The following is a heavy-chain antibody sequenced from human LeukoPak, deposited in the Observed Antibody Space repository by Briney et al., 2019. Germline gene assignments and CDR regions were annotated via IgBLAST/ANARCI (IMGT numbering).Heavy chain of an antibody. CDR3: AKDPGEGSSSSWRGMDV. CDR1: GFTFSSYG. V-gene: IGHV3-30*18. Sequence: GGSLRLSCAASGFTFSSYGIHWVRQAPGKGLEWVAVISYDGSNKYYADSVKGRFTISRDNSENTLYLQMNSLRPEDTAVYYCAKDPGEGSSSSWRGMDVWGQGTTVTVS. J-gene: IGHJ6*02. D-gene: IGHD6-6*01. CDR2: ISYDGSNK.